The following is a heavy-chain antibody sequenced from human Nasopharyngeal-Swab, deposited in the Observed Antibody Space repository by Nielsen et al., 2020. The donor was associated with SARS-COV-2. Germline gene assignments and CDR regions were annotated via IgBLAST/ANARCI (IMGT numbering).Heavy chain of an antibody. D-gene: IGHD4-23*01. CDR2: IKEDGSEK. CDR3: AGGNSADH. CDR1: GFTFSSYW. V-gene: IGHV3-7*03. Sequence: GESLKISCAASGFTFSSYWMSWVRQAPGKGPEWVANIKEDGSEKYYVDSVKGRFTISRDNAKNSLYPQMNSLRAEDTAVYYCAGGNSADHWGQGTLVTVSS. J-gene: IGHJ4*02.